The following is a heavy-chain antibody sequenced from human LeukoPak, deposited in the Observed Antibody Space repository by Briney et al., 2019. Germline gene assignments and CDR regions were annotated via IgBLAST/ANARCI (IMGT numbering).Heavy chain of an antibody. J-gene: IGHJ6*02. D-gene: IGHD4-17*01. CDR3: ARTLPTTVTTAYYYYGMDV. V-gene: IGHV2-70*11. CDR2: IDWDDDK. Sequence: SGPTLVNPTQTLTLTCTFSGFSLSTSGMCVSWIRQPPGKALEWLARIDWDDDKYYSTSLKTRLTISKDTPKNQVVLTMTNMDPVDTATYYCARTLPTTVTTAYYYYGMDVWGQGTTVTVSS. CDR1: GFSLSTSGMC.